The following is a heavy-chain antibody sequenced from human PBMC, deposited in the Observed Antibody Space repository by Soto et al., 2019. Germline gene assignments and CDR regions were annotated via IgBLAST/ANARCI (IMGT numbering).Heavy chain of an antibody. CDR1: GGSLSGGSYH. D-gene: IGHD3-22*01. CDR2: IYYTGST. J-gene: IGHJ4*02. CDR3: ARVTHYYDSSGYYRYFDD. V-gene: IGHV4-61*01. Sequence: SETLSLTCTLSGGSLSGGSYHWSWIRQSPGKGLEWLAYIYYTGSTNYNPSLQSRVTISLHTSKNQFSLKVSSVTAADTAVYYCARVTHYYDSSGYYRYFDDWGQGPLVTVSS.